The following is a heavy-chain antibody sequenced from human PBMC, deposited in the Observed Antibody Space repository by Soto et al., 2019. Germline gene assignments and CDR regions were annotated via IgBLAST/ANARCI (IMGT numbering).Heavy chain of an antibody. CDR1: GCTFSSYS. Sequence: PGGSLRLSCAASGCTFSSYSMNWVSQAPGKGLEWVSSISSSSSYIYYADSVKGRFTISRDNAKNSLYLQMNSLRAEDTAVYYCAREGYYYDSSGLDYWGQGTLVTVSS. CDR2: ISSSSSYI. D-gene: IGHD3-22*01. J-gene: IGHJ4*02. CDR3: AREGYYYDSSGLDY. V-gene: IGHV3-21*01.